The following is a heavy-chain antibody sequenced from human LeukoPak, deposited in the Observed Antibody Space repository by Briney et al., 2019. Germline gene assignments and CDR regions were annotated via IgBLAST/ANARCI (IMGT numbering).Heavy chain of an antibody. V-gene: IGHV3-23*01. D-gene: IGHD3-10*01. Sequence: PGGSLRLSCAASGFTFSSYAMSWVRQAPGKGLEWVSAISGSGGSTYYADSVKGRFTISRDNSKNTLYLQMNSLRAEDTAVYYCAKRAGHYYGSGSYYDYFDYWGQGTLVTVSS. CDR2: ISGSGGST. CDR3: AKRAGHYYGSGSYYDYFDY. CDR1: GFTFSSYA. J-gene: IGHJ4*02.